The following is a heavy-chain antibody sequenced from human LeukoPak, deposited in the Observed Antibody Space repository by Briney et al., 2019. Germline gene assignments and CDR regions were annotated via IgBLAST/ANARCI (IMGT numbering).Heavy chain of an antibody. CDR1: GFTFSSYW. CDR3: ARDYCSSTSCPTDDYYYYYGMDV. J-gene: IGHJ6*02. V-gene: IGHV3-74*01. CDR2: IASDGSST. D-gene: IGHD2-2*01. Sequence: GGSLRLSCAASGFTFSSYWMNWVRQAPGKGLVWVSRIASDGSSTTYADSVKGRFSISRDNAKNTLYLQMNSLRAEDTAVYYCARDYCSSTSCPTDDYYYYYGMDVWGQGTTVTVSS.